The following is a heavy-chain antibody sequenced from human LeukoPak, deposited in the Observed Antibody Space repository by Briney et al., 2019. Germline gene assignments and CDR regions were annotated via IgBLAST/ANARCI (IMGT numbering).Heavy chain of an antibody. CDR2: IDWDDDK. Sequence: ESGPTLVNPTQTLTLTCTFSGFSLSTSGMCVSWIRQPPGKALEWLARIDWDDDKYYSTSLKTRLTISKDTSKNQVVLTMTNMDPVDTATYYCARIQYYYDSSGRTNGAFDIWGQGTMVTVSS. D-gene: IGHD3-22*01. CDR1: GFSLSTSGMC. V-gene: IGHV2-70*11. CDR3: ARIQYYYDSSGRTNGAFDI. J-gene: IGHJ3*02.